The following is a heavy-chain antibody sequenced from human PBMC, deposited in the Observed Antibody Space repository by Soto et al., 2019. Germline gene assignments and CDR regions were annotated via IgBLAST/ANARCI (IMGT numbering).Heavy chain of an antibody. V-gene: IGHV6-1*01. J-gene: IGHJ3*02. D-gene: IGHD3-16*01. CDR2: TYYRSKWYN. Sequence: NSVSSNSAAWNWIRQSPSRGLEWLGRTYYRSKWYNDYAVSVKSRITINPDTSKNQLSLQLNSVTPEDTAVYYCARAPGGIDAFDIWGQGTMVT. CDR1: NSVSSNSAA. CDR3: ARAPGGIDAFDI.